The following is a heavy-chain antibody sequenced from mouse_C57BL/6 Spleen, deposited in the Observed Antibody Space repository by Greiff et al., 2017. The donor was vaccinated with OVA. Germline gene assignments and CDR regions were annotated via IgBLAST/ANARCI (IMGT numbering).Heavy chain of an antibody. CDR1: GYTFTSYW. J-gene: IGHJ1*03. D-gene: IGHD2-5*01. CDR3: ARSNYSNYVWYFDV. V-gene: IGHV1-69*01. CDR2: IDPSDSYT. Sequence: QVQLQQPGAELVMPGASVKLSCKASGYTFTSYWMHWVKQRPGQGLEWIGEIDPSDSYTNYNQKFKGKSTLTVDKSSSTAYMQLSSLTSEDSAVYYCARSNYSNYVWYFDVWGTGTTVTVSS.